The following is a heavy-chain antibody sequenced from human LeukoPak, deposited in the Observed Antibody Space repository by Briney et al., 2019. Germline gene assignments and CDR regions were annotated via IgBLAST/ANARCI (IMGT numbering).Heavy chain of an antibody. J-gene: IGHJ6*03. Sequence: SQTLSLTCAISGDSVSSNSAAWNWIRQSPSRGLEWLGRTYYRSKWYNDYAVSVKSRITINPDTSKNQFSLKLSSVTAADTAVYYCARVPYSNYGIYYYYYMDVWGKGTTVTVSS. CDR2: TYYRSKWYN. CDR1: GDSVSSNSAA. V-gene: IGHV6-1*01. CDR3: ARVPYSNYGIYYYYYMDV. D-gene: IGHD4-11*01.